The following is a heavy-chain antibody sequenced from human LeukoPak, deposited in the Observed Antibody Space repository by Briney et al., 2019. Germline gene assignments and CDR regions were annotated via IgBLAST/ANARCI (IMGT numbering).Heavy chain of an antibody. J-gene: IGHJ3*02. V-gene: IGHV3-23*01. CDR2: ISGSGGTGT. CDR3: ATEPRWELYSFDI. CDR1: GFTFSSYA. Sequence: GGSLRLSCAASGFTFSSYAMSWVRQAPGKGLEWVSAISGSGGTGTYYADSVKGRFTISRDNSKNTLYLQMNSLRAEDTAAYYCATEPRWELYSFDIWGQGTMVTVSS. D-gene: IGHD1-7*01.